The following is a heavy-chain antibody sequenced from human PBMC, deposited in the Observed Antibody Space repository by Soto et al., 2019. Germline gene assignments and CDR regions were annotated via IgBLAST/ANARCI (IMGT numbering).Heavy chain of an antibody. CDR1: GGSFSGYY. Sequence: SETLSLTCAVYGGSFSGYYWSWIRQPPGKGLEWIGEINHSGSTNYNPSLKSRVTISVDTSKNQFSLKLSSVTAADTAVYYCARYLYIAVVGLFDYWGQGTLVTVSS. D-gene: IGHD6-19*01. J-gene: IGHJ4*02. CDR3: ARYLYIAVVGLFDY. CDR2: INHSGST. V-gene: IGHV4-34*01.